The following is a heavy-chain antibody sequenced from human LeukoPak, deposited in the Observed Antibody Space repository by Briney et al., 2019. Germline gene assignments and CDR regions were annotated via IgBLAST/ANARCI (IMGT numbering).Heavy chain of an antibody. D-gene: IGHD1-26*01. Sequence: GASVKVSCKASGYTFTGYYMHWVRQAPGQGLEWMGWISAYNGNTNYAQKLQGRVTMTTDTSTSTAYMELRSLRSDDTAVYYCARVQVGATLSADYWGQGTLVTVSS. J-gene: IGHJ4*02. CDR1: GYTFTGYY. V-gene: IGHV1-18*04. CDR2: ISAYNGNT. CDR3: ARVQVGATLSADY.